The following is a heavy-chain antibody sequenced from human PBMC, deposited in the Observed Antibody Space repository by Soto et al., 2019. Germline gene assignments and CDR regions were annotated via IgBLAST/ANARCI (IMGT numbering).Heavy chain of an antibody. CDR2: ISSSSSYI. CDR1: GFTFSSYS. Sequence: GSLRLSCAASGFTFSSYSMNWVRQAPGKGLEWVSSISSSSSYIYYADSVKGRFTISRDNAKNSLYLQMNSLRAEDTAVYYCARSLIAVAGTPFDYWGQGTLVTVSS. CDR3: ARSLIAVAGTPFDY. D-gene: IGHD6-19*01. V-gene: IGHV3-21*01. J-gene: IGHJ4*02.